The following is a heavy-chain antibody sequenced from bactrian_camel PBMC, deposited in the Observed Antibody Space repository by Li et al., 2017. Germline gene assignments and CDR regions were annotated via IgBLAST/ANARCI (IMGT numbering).Heavy chain of an antibody. CDR2: ISGDGAT. CDR1: GFTFDGPD. CDR3: AADRSGLSLPC. D-gene: IGHD2*01. Sequence: VQLVESGGGSVQAGDTLRLSCLASGFTFDGPDMIWYRQAPGKDCDLVAIISGDGATKYADSVKGRFTISQDNTKNTVYLQMNSLKPDDTAVYYCAADRSGLSLPCGGQGTQVIVS. V-gene: IGHV3S55*01. J-gene: IGHJ4*01.